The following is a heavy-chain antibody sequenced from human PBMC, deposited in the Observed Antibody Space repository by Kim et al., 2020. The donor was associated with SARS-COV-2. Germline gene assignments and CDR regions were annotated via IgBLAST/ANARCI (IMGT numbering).Heavy chain of an antibody. J-gene: IGHJ6*02. CDR3: ARPSHPDIVVVPAAKPDV. D-gene: IGHD2-2*01. Sequence: GGSLRLSCAASGFTFSSYAMHWVRQAPGKGLEWVAVISYDGSNKYYADSVKGRFTISRDNSKNTLYLQMNSLRAEDTAVYYCARPSHPDIVVVPAAKPDVWGQGTTVTVSS. CDR2: ISYDGSNK. CDR1: GFTFSSYA. V-gene: IGHV3-30-3*01.